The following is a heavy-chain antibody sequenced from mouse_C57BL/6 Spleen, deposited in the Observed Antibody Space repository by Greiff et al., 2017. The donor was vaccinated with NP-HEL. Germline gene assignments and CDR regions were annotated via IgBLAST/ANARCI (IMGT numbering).Heavy chain of an antibody. CDR3: ARNEDPDDYGLYFDV. D-gene: IGHD2-4*01. J-gene: IGHJ1*03. V-gene: IGHV1-62-2*01. Sequence: QVQLKESGAELVKPGASVKLSCKASGYTFTEYTIHWVKQRSGQGLEWIGWFYPGSGSIKYNEKFKDKATLTADKSSSTVYMELSRLTSEDSAVFFCARNEDPDDYGLYFDVWGTGTTVTVSS. CDR1: GYTFTEYT. CDR2: FYPGSGSI.